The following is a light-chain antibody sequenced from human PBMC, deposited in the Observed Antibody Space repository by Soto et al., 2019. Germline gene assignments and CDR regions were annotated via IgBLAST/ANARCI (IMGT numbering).Light chain of an antibody. J-gene: IGKJ3*01. V-gene: IGKV2-28*01. Sequence: DIVMTQSPLSLPVTPGEPASIXXRSXQSLLHSNGYNYLDWYLQKPGQSPQXXIYLGSNRASGVPDRFSGSGSGTDFTLKISRVEAEDVGVYYCMQALQTPRTFGHGTKVDIK. CDR2: LGS. CDR3: MQALQTPRT. CDR1: QSLLHSNGYNY.